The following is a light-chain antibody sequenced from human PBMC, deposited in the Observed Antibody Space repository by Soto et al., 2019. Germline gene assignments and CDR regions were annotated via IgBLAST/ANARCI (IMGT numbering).Light chain of an antibody. Sequence: EIVLTQSPGTLSLSPGERATLSCRASHSVSSNYLAWYQQQPGQAPRLLIHGASRRATGIPDRFSGSGSGTDFTRTISRLELEDFAVYYCQQYGTSPYTFGQRTKLESK. V-gene: IGKV3-20*01. J-gene: IGKJ2*01. CDR1: HSVSSNY. CDR3: QQYGTSPYT. CDR2: GAS.